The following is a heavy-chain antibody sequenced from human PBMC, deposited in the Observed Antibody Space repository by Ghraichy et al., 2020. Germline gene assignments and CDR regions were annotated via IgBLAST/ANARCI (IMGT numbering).Heavy chain of an antibody. D-gene: IGHD3-3*01. CDR1: GFTFSSYS. J-gene: IGHJ4*02. Sequence: GGSLRLSCAASGFTFSSYSMNWVRQAPGKGLEWVSSISSSSSYIYYADSVKGRFTISRDNAKNSLYLQMNSLRAEDTAVYYCARVSTYYDFWSGYNGADKGGQGTLVTVSS. CDR2: ISSSSSYI. CDR3: ARVSTYYDFWSGYNGADK. V-gene: IGHV3-21*01.